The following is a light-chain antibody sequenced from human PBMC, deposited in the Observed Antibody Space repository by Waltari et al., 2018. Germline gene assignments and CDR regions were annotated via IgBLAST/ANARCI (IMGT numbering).Light chain of an antibody. J-gene: IGKJ1*01. V-gene: IGKV3-11*01. CDR3: QRRSNSPPWT. Sequence: CRASQSVSTSLAWYQHRPGQAPRLLIYDASTRATGIPARFSGGGSGTDFTLTISSLEPEDFAVYYCQRRSNSPPWTFGQGTTVEVK. CDR2: DAS. CDR1: QSVSTS.